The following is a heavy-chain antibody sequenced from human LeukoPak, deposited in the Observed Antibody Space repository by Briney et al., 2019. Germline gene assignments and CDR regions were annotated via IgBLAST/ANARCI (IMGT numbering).Heavy chain of an antibody. J-gene: IGHJ5*02. V-gene: IGHV4-59*08. Sequence: SETLSLTCTVSGGSISNYYWSWIRQPPGKGLEWIGYIYYSGSTNYNPSLKSRVTISVDTSKNQFSLKLSSVTAADTAVYYCARVPLASIAAAGQGWFDPWGQGTLVTVSS. CDR3: ARVPLASIAAAGQGWFDP. CDR2: IYYSGST. D-gene: IGHD6-13*01. CDR1: GGSISNYY.